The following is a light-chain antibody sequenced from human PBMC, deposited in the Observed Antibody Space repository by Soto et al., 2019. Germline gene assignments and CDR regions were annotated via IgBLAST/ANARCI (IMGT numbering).Light chain of an antibody. Sequence: QSALTQPASVSGSPGQSITISCTGTGSDVGGYDYVSWYQHHPGKAPKVMIYEVTNRPSGVSNRFSGSKSGNTASLTISGLLAEDEADYYCSSYTSSSTYVFGTATKVTVL. CDR1: GSDVGGYDY. CDR2: EVT. V-gene: IGLV2-14*01. CDR3: SSYTSSSTYV. J-gene: IGLJ1*01.